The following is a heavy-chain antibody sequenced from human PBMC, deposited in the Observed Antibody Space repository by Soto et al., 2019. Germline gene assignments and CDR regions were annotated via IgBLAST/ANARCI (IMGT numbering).Heavy chain of an antibody. CDR3: TRDTPGSGNY. CDR2: ISGSSAYI. CDR1: GFTFSSYN. V-gene: IGHV3-21*01. J-gene: IGHJ4*02. D-gene: IGHD3-10*01. Sequence: EVQLVESGGGLVKPGGSLRLSCAASGFTFSSYNMNWVRQAPGKGLEWVSSISGSSAYIYYADSLKGRFTISRDNAKNSLYLQMNSLNAEDTAVSYCTRDTPGSGNYWGQGTLVTVSS.